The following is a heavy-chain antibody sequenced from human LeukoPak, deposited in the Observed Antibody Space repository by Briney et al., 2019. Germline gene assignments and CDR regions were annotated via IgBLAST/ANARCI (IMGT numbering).Heavy chain of an antibody. CDR1: GFTFSSYA. CDR3: ARDAVNFWSGYSPNGGFDP. V-gene: IGHV3-30-3*01. J-gene: IGHJ5*02. D-gene: IGHD3-3*01. CDR2: ISYDGSNK. Sequence: GGSLRLSCAASGFTFSSYAMHWVRQAPGKGLEWVAVISYDGSNKYYADSVKGRFTTSRDNSKNTLYLQMNSLRAEDTAVYYCARDAVNFWSGYSPNGGFDPWGQGTLVTVSS.